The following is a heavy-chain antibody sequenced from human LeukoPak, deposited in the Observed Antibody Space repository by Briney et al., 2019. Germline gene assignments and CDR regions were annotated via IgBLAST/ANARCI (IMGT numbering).Heavy chain of an antibody. CDR1: GYTFTSYD. D-gene: IGHD3-22*01. V-gene: IGHV1-8*01. CDR3: ARGRQYAYYYDNYYGMDV. CDR2: MNPNSGNT. J-gene: IGHJ6*02. Sequence: ASVKVSCKASGYTFTSYDINWVRQATGQGLEWMGWMNPNSGNTGYAQKFQGRVTMTRNTSTSTAYMELSSLRSEDTAVYYCARGRQYAYYYDNYYGMDVWGQGTTVTVSS.